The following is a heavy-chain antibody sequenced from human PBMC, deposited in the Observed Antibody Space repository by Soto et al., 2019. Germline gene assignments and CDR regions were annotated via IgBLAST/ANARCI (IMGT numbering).Heavy chain of an antibody. CDR3: AKDKPAAGSQWLVPI. CDR2: ISDSGGST. J-gene: IGHJ4*02. V-gene: IGHV3-23*01. D-gene: IGHD6-19*01. CDR1: GFTFSSCD. Sequence: GGSLRLSCAASGFTFSSCDMTWVRQAPGMGLQWVSAISDSGGSTYYADSVRGRFTISRDNSKNTLYLQLNSLGAEDTAVYYCAKDKPAAGSQWLVPIWGRGTLVTVSS.